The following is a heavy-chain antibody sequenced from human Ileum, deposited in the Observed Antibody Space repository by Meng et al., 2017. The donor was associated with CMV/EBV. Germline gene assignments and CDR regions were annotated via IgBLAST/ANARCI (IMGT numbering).Heavy chain of an antibody. Sequence: SETLSLTCTVSGGSISSYYWSWIRQPPGKGLEWIGYIYYSGTTNHNPSLRSRVIMSVDTSNNQFSLKLTSVTAADTAVYYCARDSYHYGSSTYNWFDPWAQGILVTVSS. J-gene: IGHJ5*02. CDR3: ARDSYHYGSSTYNWFDP. D-gene: IGHD3-10*01. V-gene: IGHV4-59*01. CDR1: GGSISSYY. CDR2: IYYSGTT.